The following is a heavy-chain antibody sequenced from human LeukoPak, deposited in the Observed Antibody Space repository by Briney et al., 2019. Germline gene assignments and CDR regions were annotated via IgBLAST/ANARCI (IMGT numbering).Heavy chain of an antibody. CDR3: ARNAYGAQTPSDV. J-gene: IGHJ6*02. CDR2: INSDGSST. V-gene: IGHV3-74*01. D-gene: IGHD4-17*01. CDR1: GFTFSSYA. Sequence: GGSLRLSCAASGFTFSSYAMSWVRQAPGKGLVWVSRINSDGSSTSYADSVKGRFTISRDNAKNSLYLQMNSLRAEDTAVYYCARNAYGAQTPSDVWGQGTTVTVSS.